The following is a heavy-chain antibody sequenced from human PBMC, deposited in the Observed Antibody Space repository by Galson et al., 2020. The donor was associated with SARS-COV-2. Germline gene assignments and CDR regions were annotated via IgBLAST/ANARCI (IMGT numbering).Heavy chain of an antibody. Sequence: ETSETLSLTCAVYGGSFSGYYWSWIRQPPGKGLEWIGEINHSGSTNYNPSLKSRVTISVDTSKNQFSLKLSSVTAADTAVYYCARRSSGHSSGWYLPNNWFDPWGQGTLVTVSS. V-gene: IGHV4-34*01. D-gene: IGHD6-19*01. J-gene: IGHJ5*02. CDR1: GGSFSGYY. CDR3: ARRSSGHSSGWYLPNNWFDP. CDR2: INHSGST.